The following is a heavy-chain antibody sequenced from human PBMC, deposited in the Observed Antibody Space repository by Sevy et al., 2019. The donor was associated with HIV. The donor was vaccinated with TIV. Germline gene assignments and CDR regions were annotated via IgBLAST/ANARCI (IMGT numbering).Heavy chain of an antibody. V-gene: IGHV3-30*18. J-gene: IGHJ6*02. CDR2: ISYDGSNK. Sequence: GGSLRLSCAASGFTFSRYGMRWVRQAPGKGLEWVAVISYDGSNKYYADSVKGRFTISRDNSKNTLYLQMNSLRAEDTGVYYWVKVKGGSSKGYYTMDVWGQGTTVTVSS. D-gene: IGHD6-13*01. CDR1: GFTFSRYG. CDR3: VKVKGGSSKGYYTMDV.